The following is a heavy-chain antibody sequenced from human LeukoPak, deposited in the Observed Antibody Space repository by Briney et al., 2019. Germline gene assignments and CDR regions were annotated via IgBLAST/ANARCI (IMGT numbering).Heavy chain of an antibody. CDR1: GGTFSSYA. D-gene: IGHD6-6*01. V-gene: IGHV1-69*04. Sequence: SVKVSCKASGGTFSSYAISWVRQAPGKGLEWMGRIIPIFGIANYAQKFQGRVTITADKSTSTAYMELSSLRSEDTAVYYCARPGEQLEDYYYYYGMDVWGQGTTVTVSS. J-gene: IGHJ6*02. CDR3: ARPGEQLEDYYYYYGMDV. CDR2: IIPIFGIA.